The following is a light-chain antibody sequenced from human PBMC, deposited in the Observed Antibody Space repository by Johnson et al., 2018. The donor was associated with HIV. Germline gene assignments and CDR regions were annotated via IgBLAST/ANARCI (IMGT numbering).Light chain of an antibody. CDR1: SSNIGNNY. CDR3: GTWDSSLGAYV. J-gene: IGLJ1*01. Sequence: QSVLTQPPSVSAAPGQKVTISCSGSSSNIGNNYVSWYQQLPGTAPKLLIYENNKRPSGIPDRFSGSKSGTSATLGITGLQTGDGADYYCGTWDSSLGAYVFGTGTKVTVL. CDR2: ENN. V-gene: IGLV1-51*02.